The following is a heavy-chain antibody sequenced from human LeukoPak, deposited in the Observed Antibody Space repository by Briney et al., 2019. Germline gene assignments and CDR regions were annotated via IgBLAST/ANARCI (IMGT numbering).Heavy chain of an antibody. D-gene: IGHD3-10*01. J-gene: IGHJ5*02. CDR3: ARASITMVRGSKFLAGDWFDP. Sequence: EASVKVSCKASGYTFTSYGISWVRQAPGQGLEWMGWVSAYNGNTNYAQKLQGRVTMTTDTSTSTAYMELRSLRSDDTAVYYCARASITMVRGSKFLAGDWFDPWGQGTLVTVSS. V-gene: IGHV1-18*01. CDR2: VSAYNGNT. CDR1: GYTFTSYG.